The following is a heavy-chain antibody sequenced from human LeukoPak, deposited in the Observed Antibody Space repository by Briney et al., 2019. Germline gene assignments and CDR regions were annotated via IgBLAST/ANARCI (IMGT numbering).Heavy chain of an antibody. V-gene: IGHV4-4*07. CDR3: ARGVDTAMVPSFDY. CDR2: IYTSGNT. J-gene: IGHJ4*02. Sequence: TTSETLSLTCTVSGGSISSHYWSWIRQPAGKGLEWIGRIYTSGNTNYNPSLKSRVTMSVDTSKSQLSLKLSSVTAADTAVYYCARGVDTAMVPSFDYWGQGTLVTVSS. CDR1: GGSISSHY. D-gene: IGHD5-18*01.